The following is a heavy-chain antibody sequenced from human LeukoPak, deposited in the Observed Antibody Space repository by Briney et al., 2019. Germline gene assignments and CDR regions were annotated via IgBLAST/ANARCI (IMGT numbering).Heavy chain of an antibody. J-gene: IGHJ3*02. CDR3: AREDTAMDDAFDI. Sequence: SETLSLTCTVSGGPISNSNSYWGWIRQPPGMGLEWIGSIYYRGSTYYNPSLKGRVTVSVDTSKNQFSVKLSSVTAADTAMYYYAREDTAMDDAFDIWGQGTAVTVS. D-gene: IGHD5-18*01. V-gene: IGHV4-39*01. CDR1: GGPISNSNSY. CDR2: IYYRGST.